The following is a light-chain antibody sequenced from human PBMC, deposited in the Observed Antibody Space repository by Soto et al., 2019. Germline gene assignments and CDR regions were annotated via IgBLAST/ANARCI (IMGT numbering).Light chain of an antibody. CDR3: CSYAGSSTVV. V-gene: IGLV2-23*01. CDR1: SSDVGSYNL. CDR2: EGS. Sequence: QSVLTQPASVSGSPGQSITISCTGPSSDVGSYNLVSWYQQHPGKAPKRMIYEGSKRPSGVSNRFSDSKSGNTAFLTISGLQSEGEADYYCCSYAGSSTVVFVGGTKLTVL. J-gene: IGLJ2*01.